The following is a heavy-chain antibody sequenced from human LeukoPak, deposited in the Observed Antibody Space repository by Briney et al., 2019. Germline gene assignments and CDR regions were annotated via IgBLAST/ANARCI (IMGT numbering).Heavy chain of an antibody. CDR2: IRGGCDSS. CDR1: GFPFSLYA. D-gene: IGHD4-17*01. CDR3: AKHPWEDDSGYLY. Sequence: GGSLRLSCVASGFPFSLYAMSWLRQAPEKVLEWVSSIRGGCDSSDHADSVKGRFTISSDNSKNTFYLQMHNVGVDDTAVYYCAKHPWEDDSGYLYWGQGTLATVAS. J-gene: IGHJ4*02. V-gene: IGHV3-23*01.